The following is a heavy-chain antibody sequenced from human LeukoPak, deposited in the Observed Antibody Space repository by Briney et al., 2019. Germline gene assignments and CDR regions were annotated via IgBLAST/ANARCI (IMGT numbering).Heavy chain of an antibody. CDR2: IKQDGSEK. Sequence: GGSLRLSCAASGFTFSSYWMSWVRQAPGKGLEWVANIKQDGSEKYYVDSVKGRFTIPRDNAKNSLYLQMNSLRAEDTAVYYCARYRSRYYDSSGYEPGFDYWGQGTLVTVSS. V-gene: IGHV3-7*01. CDR3: ARYRSRYYDSSGYEPGFDY. CDR1: GFTFSSYW. J-gene: IGHJ4*02. D-gene: IGHD3-22*01.